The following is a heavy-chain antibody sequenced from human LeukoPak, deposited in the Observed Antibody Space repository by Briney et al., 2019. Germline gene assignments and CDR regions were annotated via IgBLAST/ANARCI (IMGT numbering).Heavy chain of an antibody. CDR3: ARDGVFSFAY. CDR2: ISSGSSTI. CDR1: GFTFSSYS. D-gene: IGHD3-3*01. J-gene: IGHJ4*02. V-gene: IGHV3-48*01. Sequence: GGSLRLSCAASGFTFSSYSMNWVRQAPGKGLEWVSSISSGSSTIYYADSVKGRFTISRDNAKNSLYLQMSSLRAEDTAVYYCARDGVFSFAYWGQGTLVTVSS.